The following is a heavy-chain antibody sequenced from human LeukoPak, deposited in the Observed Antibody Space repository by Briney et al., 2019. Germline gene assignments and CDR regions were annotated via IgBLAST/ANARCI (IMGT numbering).Heavy chain of an antibody. D-gene: IGHD3-10*01. J-gene: IGHJ4*02. CDR1: GFTFSSYS. CDR2: ISSSSSYI. V-gene: IGHV3-21*01. CDR3: ARDRTSYYYGSGSYSRGLPFDY. Sequence: GGSLRLSCAASGFTFSSYSMNWVRQAPGKGLEWVSSISSSSSYIYYADSVKGRFTISRDNAKNSLYLQMNSLRAEDTAVYYCARDRTSYYYGSGSYSRGLPFDYWGQGTLVTISS.